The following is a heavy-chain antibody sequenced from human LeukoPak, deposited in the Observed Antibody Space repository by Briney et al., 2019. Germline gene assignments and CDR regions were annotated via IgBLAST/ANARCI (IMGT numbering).Heavy chain of an antibody. V-gene: IGHV3-33*03. D-gene: IGHD2-15*01. CDR3: ASTVVVFPQSLSGNDY. CDR1: GYTFSSHG. CDR2: IWYDGSQK. Sequence: GGSLRLSCAASGYTFSSHGMYWVRQAPGKGLEWVALIWYDGSQKYYADSVKGRFTISRDNAKNTLYLQMNSLRAEDTAVYYCASTVVVFPQSLSGNDYWGQGTLVTVSS. J-gene: IGHJ4*02.